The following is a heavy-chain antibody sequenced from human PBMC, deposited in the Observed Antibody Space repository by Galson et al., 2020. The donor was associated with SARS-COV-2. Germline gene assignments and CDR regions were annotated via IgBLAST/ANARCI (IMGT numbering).Heavy chain of an antibody. V-gene: IGHV3-9*01. CDR1: GFTFDDYA. J-gene: IGHJ6*02. CDR2: ISWNSGSI. Sequence: GGSLRLSCAASGFTFDDYAMHWVRQAPGKGLEWVSGISWNSGSIGYADSVKGRFTISRDNAKNSPYLQMNSLRAEDTALYYCAKDPAGGMDVWGQGTTVTVSS. D-gene: IGHD6-13*01. CDR3: AKDPAGGMDV.